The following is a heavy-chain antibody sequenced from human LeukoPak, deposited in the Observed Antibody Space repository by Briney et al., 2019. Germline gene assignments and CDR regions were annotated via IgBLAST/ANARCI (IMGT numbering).Heavy chain of an antibody. CDR3: ARGLYGSGAYYYYYGMDV. CDR2: TYYRSKWYN. CDR1: GDSVSSKSAA. J-gene: IGHJ6*02. Sequence: SQTLSLTCAISGDSVSSKSAAWNWIRQSPSRGLEWLGRTYYRSKWYNDYAVSVKSRITLNPDTSKNQFSLQLNSVTPVDTAVYYCARGLYGSGAYYYYYGMDVWGQGTTVTVSS. D-gene: IGHD3-10*01. V-gene: IGHV6-1*01.